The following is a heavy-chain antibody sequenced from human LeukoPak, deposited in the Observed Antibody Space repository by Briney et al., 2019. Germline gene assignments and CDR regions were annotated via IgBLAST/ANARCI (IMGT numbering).Heavy chain of an antibody. D-gene: IGHD3-16*01. V-gene: IGHV3-7*01. CDR2: INPDGSGK. CDR1: GFTLSTYW. CDR3: ASWGAGGNS. J-gene: IGHJ4*02. Sequence: GGSLRLSCEASGFTLSTYWMNGVRQVPGRGLDWVANINPDGSGKRYVDSVKGRCTTARDNADNSLSLQMNSLRAEDTAVYYCASWGAGGNSWGQGTLVTVSS.